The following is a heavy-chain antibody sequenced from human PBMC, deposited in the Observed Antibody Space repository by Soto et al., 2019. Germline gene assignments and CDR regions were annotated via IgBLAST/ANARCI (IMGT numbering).Heavy chain of an antibody. V-gene: IGHV4-59*01. CDR2: IYFSGST. CDR3: ARVGSGSYYDFNWFDP. D-gene: IGHD1-26*01. Sequence: SETLSLTCTFSGGSISSYYWSWIRQPPGKGLEWIGHIYFSGSTNYNPSLKSRVTISIDTSKRQFSLKLRSVTAADTAVYYCARVGSGSYYDFNWFDPWGQGKVVTVSS. CDR1: GGSISSYY. J-gene: IGHJ5*02.